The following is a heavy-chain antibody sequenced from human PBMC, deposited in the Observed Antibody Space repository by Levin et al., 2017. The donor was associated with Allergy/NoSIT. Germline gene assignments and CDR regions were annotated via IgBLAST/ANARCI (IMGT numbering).Heavy chain of an antibody. J-gene: IGHJ4*02. CDR2: INHSGST. CDR1: GGSFSGYY. Sequence: ESLKISCAVYGGSFSGYYWSWIRQPPGKGLEWIGEINHSGSTNYNPSLKSRVTISVDTSKNQFSLKLSSVTAADTAVYYCARGQTTLDYWGQGTLVTVSS. D-gene: IGHD4-17*01. V-gene: IGHV4-34*01. CDR3: ARGQTTLDY.